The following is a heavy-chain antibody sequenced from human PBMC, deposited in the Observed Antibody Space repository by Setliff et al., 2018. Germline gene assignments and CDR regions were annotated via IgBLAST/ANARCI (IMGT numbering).Heavy chain of an antibody. J-gene: IGHJ4*02. CDR2: IKSKTDGGTT. CDR3: TRDLNHNWGSGRDY. V-gene: IGHV3-15*01. Sequence: PGGSLRLSCAASGFTFSNDWMSWVRQAPGKGLEWIGHIKSKTDGGTTDYAAPVKGRFTISRDDSKNTLYLQMNSLKTEDTAVYYCTRDLNHNWGSGRDYWGQGTLVTVSS. D-gene: IGHD7-27*01. CDR1: GFTFSNDW.